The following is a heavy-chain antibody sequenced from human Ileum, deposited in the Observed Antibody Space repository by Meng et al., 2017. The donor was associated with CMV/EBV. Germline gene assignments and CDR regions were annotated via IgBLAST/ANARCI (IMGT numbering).Heavy chain of an antibody. V-gene: IGHV3-21*01. CDR2: ITSGGDYI. Sequence: TSGFFFSSYTMNWVRQAPGRGLEWLTSITSGGDYIYYADSVKGRFTISRDNARDSLYLQMNNLRADDTAVYYCARSSQYSSSSPLYWGQGALVTVSS. CDR3: ARSSQYSSSSPLY. J-gene: IGHJ1*01. D-gene: IGHD6-6*01. CDR1: GFFFSSYT.